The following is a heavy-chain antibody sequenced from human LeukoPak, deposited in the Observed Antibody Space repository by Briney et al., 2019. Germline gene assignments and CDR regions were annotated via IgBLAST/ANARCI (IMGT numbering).Heavy chain of an antibody. V-gene: IGHV1-46*01. J-gene: IGHJ6*03. CDR3: ASSQLGQEYYYYMDV. CDR1: GYIFTSYY. CDR2: INPSGNST. D-gene: IGHD6-6*01. Sequence: ASVTVSFKASGYIFTSYYMHWVRQAPGQGLEWMGIINPSGNSTAYAQKFQGRVTITRDMSTSTVYMELSSLRSEDTAVYFCASSQLGQEYYYYMDVWGTGTTVTVSS.